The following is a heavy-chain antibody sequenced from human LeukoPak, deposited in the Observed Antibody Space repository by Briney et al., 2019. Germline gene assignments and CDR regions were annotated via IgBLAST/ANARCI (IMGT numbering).Heavy chain of an antibody. Sequence: PSQTLSLTCTVSGGSISSGGYYWSWIRQPPGKGLEWIWYIYHSGSTYYNPSLKSRVTISVDRSKNQFSLKLSSVTAADTAVYYCARGVTIFGVVIPYFDYWGQGTLVTVSS. CDR1: GGSISSGGYY. D-gene: IGHD3-3*01. CDR2: IYHSGST. CDR3: ARGVTIFGVVIPYFDY. V-gene: IGHV4-30-2*01. J-gene: IGHJ4*02.